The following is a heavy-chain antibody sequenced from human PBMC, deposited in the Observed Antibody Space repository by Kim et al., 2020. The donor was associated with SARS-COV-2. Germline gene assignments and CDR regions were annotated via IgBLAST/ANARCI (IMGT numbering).Heavy chain of an antibody. Sequence: GGSLRLSCAASGFTFSSYGMHWVRQAPGKGLEWVAVISYDGSNKYYADSVKGRFTISRDNSKNTLYLQMNSLRAEDTAVYYCAKATYYYDSSGYSRDYF. J-gene: IGHJ4*01. D-gene: IGHD3-22*01. CDR2: ISYDGSNK. CDR3: AKATYYYDSSGYSRDYF. V-gene: IGHV3-30*18. CDR1: GFTFSSYG.